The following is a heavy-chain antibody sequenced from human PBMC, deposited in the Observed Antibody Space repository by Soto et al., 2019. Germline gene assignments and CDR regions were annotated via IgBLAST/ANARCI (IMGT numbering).Heavy chain of an antibody. CDR3: ARVNVVAAAGID. D-gene: IGHD6-13*01. CDR1: GFTFSSYG. J-gene: IGHJ4*02. CDR2: ISYDGSNK. Sequence: GGSLRLSCAASGFTFSSYGMHWVRQAPGKGLEWVAVISYDGSNKYYADSVKGRFTISRDNSKNTLYLQMNSLRAEDTAVYYCARVNVVAAAGIDWGQGTLVTVSS. V-gene: IGHV3-30*03.